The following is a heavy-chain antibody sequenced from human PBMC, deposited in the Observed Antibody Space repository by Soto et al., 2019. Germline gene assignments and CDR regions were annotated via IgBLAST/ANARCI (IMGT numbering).Heavy chain of an antibody. CDR2: ISPLFSTT. J-gene: IGHJ4*02. D-gene: IGHD6-13*01. V-gene: IGHV1-69*01. Sequence: QVQLVQSGAEVKEPGSSVKVSCKASGDLFNNHAFNWVRQAPGQGLEWMGRISPLFSTTNYAQKFQGRVTMGADQLTPMVYLEVINLKSDDKAMYYCAASSAIAAAGYFKFWGQGTLVTVSP. CDR3: AASSAIAAAGYFKF. CDR1: GDLFNNHA.